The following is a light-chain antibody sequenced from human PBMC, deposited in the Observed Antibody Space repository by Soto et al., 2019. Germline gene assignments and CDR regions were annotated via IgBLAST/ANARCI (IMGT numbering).Light chain of an antibody. Sequence: QSVLTQPPSASGTPGQRVTISCSGSSSNIGSNSVNWYQQLPGTAPKLLIYGTNQRPSGVPDRFSGSKSDTSASLAISGLQSEDEADYYCAAWDDSLNGEVVFGGGTKLTVL. CDR1: SSNIGSNS. V-gene: IGLV1-44*01. CDR3: AAWDDSLNGEVV. J-gene: IGLJ2*01. CDR2: GTN.